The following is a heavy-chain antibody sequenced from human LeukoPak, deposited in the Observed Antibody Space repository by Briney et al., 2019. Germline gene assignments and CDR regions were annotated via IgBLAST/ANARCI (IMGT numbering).Heavy chain of an antibody. J-gene: IGHJ4*02. V-gene: IGHV1-2*06. CDR1: GYTFTGYY. CDR2: INPNSGGT. D-gene: IGHD3-3*01. Sequence: AASVKASCKASGYTFTGYYMHWVRQAPGQGLEWMGRINPNSGGTNYAQKFQGRVTMTRDTSISTAYMELSRLRSDATAVYKCARVREDFWSGYSFDYWGQGTLVTVSS. CDR3: ARVREDFWSGYSFDY.